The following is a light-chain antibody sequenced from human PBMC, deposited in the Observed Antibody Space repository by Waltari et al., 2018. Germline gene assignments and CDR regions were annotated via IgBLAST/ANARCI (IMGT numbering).Light chain of an antibody. CDR2: GVT. J-gene: IGLJ1*01. V-gene: IGLV2-11*01. CDR3: CSYAGSYTEV. CDR1: RSDVGDYDY. Sequence: QSALTQPRSVSGSPGQSVTISCTGTRSDVGDYDYVPWYQQQSAKAPKLIIFGVTERPSGVPDRFSGSKSGNTASLTISGLQSEDEADYYCCSYAGSYTEVFGTGTTVTVL.